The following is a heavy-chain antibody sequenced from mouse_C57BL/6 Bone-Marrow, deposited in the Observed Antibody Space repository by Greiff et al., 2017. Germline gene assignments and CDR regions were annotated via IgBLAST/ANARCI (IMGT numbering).Heavy chain of an antibody. CDR2: IFPGSGST. D-gene: IGHD2-2*01. V-gene: IGHV1-75*01. CDR3: ATMVTTTGYYFDY. CDR1: GYTFTDYY. Sequence: VKLQESGPELVKPGASVKISCKASGYTFTDYYINWVKQRPGQGLEWIGWIFPGSGSTYYNEKFKGKATLTVDKSSSTAYMLLSSLTSEDSAVYFCATMVTTTGYYFDYWGQGTTLTVSS. J-gene: IGHJ2*01.